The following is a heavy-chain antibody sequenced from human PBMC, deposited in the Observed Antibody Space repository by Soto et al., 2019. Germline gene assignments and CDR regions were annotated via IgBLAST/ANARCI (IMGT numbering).Heavy chain of an antibody. Sequence: EVQLLESGGGLVKPGGSLRLSCAASGFNFRAYNMNWVRQAPGKGLEWVSSISGPSTYIHYPDSLKGRFTISRDNAKNSLYLEMNSLRAEDTAIYYCAILGGIGYYYYGMVVWGQGTAVTVSS. D-gene: IGHD1-26*01. J-gene: IGHJ6*02. V-gene: IGHV3-21*02. CDR2: ISGPSTYI. CDR3: AILGGIGYYYYGMVV. CDR1: GFNFRAYN.